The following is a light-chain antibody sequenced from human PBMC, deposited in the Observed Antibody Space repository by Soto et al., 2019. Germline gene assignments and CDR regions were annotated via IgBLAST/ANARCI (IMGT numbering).Light chain of an antibody. CDR2: GVS. J-gene: IGLJ2*01. CDR1: SSDVGGYNY. CDR3: SSYTSTTTVI. Sequence: QSVLTQPASVSGSPGQSIAISCTGTSSDVGGYNYVSWYRQHAGKAPKLMIYGVSYRPSGISNRFSGSKSGNTASLTISGLQTEDEADYYCSSYTSTTTVIFGGGTKVTVL. V-gene: IGLV2-14*01.